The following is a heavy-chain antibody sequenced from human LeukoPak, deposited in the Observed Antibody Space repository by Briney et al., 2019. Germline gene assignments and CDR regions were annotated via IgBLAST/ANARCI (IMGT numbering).Heavy chain of an antibody. CDR3: ARDSPLYYDFWSGYLDY. CDR1: GFTFSDYY. V-gene: IGHV3-11*04. D-gene: IGHD3-3*01. CDR2: ISSSSSTI. Sequence: PGGSLRLSCAASGFTFSDYYMSWIRQAPGKGLEWVSYISSSSSTIYYADSVKGRFTISRDNAKNSLYLQMNSLRAEDTAVYYCARDSPLYYDFWSGYLDYWGQGTLVTVSS. J-gene: IGHJ4*02.